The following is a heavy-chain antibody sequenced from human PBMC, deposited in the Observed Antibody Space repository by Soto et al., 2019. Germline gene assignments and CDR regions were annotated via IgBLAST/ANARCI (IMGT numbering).Heavy chain of an antibody. CDR3: ARDRRRGGGDYYFDY. Sequence: QVQLVQSGAEVKKPGSSVKVSCKASGGTFSSYAISWVRQAPGQGLEWMGGIIPIFGTANYAQKFQGRVTITADESTSTAYMELRSLGSEDAAVYYCARDRRRGGGDYYFDYWGQGTLVTVSS. V-gene: IGHV1-69*01. CDR1: GGTFSSYA. CDR2: IIPIFGTA. J-gene: IGHJ4*02. D-gene: IGHD3-16*01.